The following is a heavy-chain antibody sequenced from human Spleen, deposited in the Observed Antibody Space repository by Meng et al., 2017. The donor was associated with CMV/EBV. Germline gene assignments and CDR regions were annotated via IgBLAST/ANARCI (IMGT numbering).Heavy chain of an antibody. CDR1: GFTFSDYY. V-gene: IGHV3-33*06. Sequence: SGFTFSDYYMTWVRQAPGKGLEWVAVIWYDGSNKYYADSVKGRFTISRDNSKNTLYLQMNSLRAEDTAVYYCAKDLGPYSSSPFDYWGQGTLVTVSS. CDR2: IWYDGSNK. CDR3: AKDLGPYSSSPFDY. D-gene: IGHD6-13*01. J-gene: IGHJ4*02.